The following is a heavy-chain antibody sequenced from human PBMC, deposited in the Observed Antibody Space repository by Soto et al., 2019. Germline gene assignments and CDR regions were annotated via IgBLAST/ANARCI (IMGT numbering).Heavy chain of an antibody. J-gene: IGHJ6*03. CDR3: ARRPSYDFWSGYYPPYYYYYYMDV. V-gene: IGHV1-18*01. CDR2: ISAYNGNT. Sequence: QVQLLQSGAEVKKPGASVKVSCKSSGYTFTSYGISWVRQAPGQGLEWMGWISAYNGNTNYAQKLQGRVTMTTYTSTSTADMELRSLRSDDTAVYFCARRPSYDFWSGYYPPYYYYYYMDVWGKGTTVTVSS. D-gene: IGHD3-3*01. CDR1: GYTFTSYG.